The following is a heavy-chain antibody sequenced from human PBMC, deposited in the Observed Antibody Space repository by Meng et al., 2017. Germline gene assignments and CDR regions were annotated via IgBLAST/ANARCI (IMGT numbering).Heavy chain of an antibody. CDR3: ARVVAATTLFLDY. V-gene: IGHV4-4*02. CDR1: GGSISSSNW. J-gene: IGHJ4*02. D-gene: IGHD2-15*01. CDR2: IYHSGST. Sequence: QGRLPESGPGLVEPWGTLSLTCPVSGGSISSSNWWSWVRQPPGKGLEWIGEIYHSGSTNYNPSLKSRVTISVDKSKNQFSLKLSSVTAADTAVYYCARVVAATTLFLDYWGQGTLVTVSS.